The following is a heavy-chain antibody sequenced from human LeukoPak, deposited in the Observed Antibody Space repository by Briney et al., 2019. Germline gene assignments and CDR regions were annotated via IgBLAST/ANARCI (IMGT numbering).Heavy chain of an antibody. J-gene: IGHJ4*02. CDR1: GGSISSYY. D-gene: IGHD1-26*01. V-gene: IGHV4-4*07. CDR3: ARDSGGSYPVEYYFDY. Sequence: SETLSLTCTVSGGSISSYYWSWIRQPAGKGLEWIGRIYTSGSTNYNPSLKSRVTMSVDTSKNQFSLKLSSVTAADTAVYYCARDSGGSYPVEYYFDYWGQGTLVTVSS. CDR2: IYTSGST.